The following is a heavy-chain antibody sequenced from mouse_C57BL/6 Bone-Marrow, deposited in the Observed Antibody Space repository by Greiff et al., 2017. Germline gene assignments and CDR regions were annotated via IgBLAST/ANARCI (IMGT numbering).Heavy chain of an antibody. CDR3: ARHLTGTYYFDY. D-gene: IGHD4-1*01. V-gene: IGHV5-12*01. CDR2: ISNGGGST. CDR1: GFTFSDYY. J-gene: IGHJ2*01. Sequence: EVKLLESGGGLVQPGGSLKLSCAASGFTFSDYYMYWVRQTPEKRLEWVAYISNGGGSTYYPDTVKGRFTISRDNAKNTLYLQMSRLKSEDTAMYYCARHLTGTYYFDYWGQGTTLTVSS.